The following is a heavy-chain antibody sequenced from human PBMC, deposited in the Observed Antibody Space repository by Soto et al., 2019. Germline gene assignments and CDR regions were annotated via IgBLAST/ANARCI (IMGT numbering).Heavy chain of an antibody. CDR1: GGSISSSSYY. CDR3: ARQTPRWELLRLDY. D-gene: IGHD1-26*01. V-gene: IGHV4-39*01. CDR2: IYYSGST. J-gene: IGHJ4*02. Sequence: SETLSLTCTVSGGSISSSSYYWGWIRQPPGKGLEWIGSIYYSGSTYYNPSLKSRVTISVDTSKNQFSLKLSSVTAADTAVYYCARQTPRWELLRLDYWGQGTLVTVSS.